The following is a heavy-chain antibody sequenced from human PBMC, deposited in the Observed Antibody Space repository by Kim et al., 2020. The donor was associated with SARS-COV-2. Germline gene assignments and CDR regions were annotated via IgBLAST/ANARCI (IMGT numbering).Heavy chain of an antibody. J-gene: IGHJ2*01. CDR3: ARWTRETGTEWDWYFDL. V-gene: IGHV4-34*01. CDR2: INHSGST. Sequence: SETLSLTCAVYGGSFSGYYWSWIRQPPGKGLEWIGEINHSGSTNYNPSLKSRVTISVDTSKNQFSLKLSSVTAADTAVYYCARWTRETGTEWDWYFDLWGRGTLVTVSS. CDR1: GGSFSGYY. D-gene: IGHD1-1*01.